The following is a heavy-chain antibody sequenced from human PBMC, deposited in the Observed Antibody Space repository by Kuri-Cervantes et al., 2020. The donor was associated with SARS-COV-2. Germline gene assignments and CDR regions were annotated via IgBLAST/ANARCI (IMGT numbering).Heavy chain of an antibody. Sequence: SQTLSLTCAVSGYSISSGYYWGWIRQPPGKGLEWIGSIYYSGSTYYNPSLKSRVTISVDTSKNQFSLKLSSVTAADTAVYYCARISSGNFDYWGQGTLVTVSS. D-gene: IGHD6-19*01. CDR1: GYSISSGYY. V-gene: IGHV4-38-2*01. CDR3: ARISSGNFDY. CDR2: IYYSGST. J-gene: IGHJ4*02.